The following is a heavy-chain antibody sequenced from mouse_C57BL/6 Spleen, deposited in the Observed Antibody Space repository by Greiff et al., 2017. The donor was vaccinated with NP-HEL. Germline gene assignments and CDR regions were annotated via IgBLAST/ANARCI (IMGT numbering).Heavy chain of an antibody. CDR1: GYTFTSYW. Sequence: QVQLKQPGAELVKPGASVKLSCKASGYTFTSYWMHWVKQRPGQGLEWIGMIHPNSGSTNYNEKFKSKATLTVDKSSSTAYMQLSSLTSEDSAVYYCARDWGGNYFDYWGQGTTLTVSS. D-gene: IGHD4-1*01. CDR3: ARDWGGNYFDY. CDR2: IHPNSGST. J-gene: IGHJ2*01. V-gene: IGHV1-64*01.